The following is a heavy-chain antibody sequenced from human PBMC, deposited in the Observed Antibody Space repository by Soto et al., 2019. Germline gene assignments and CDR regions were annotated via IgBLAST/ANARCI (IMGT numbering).Heavy chain of an antibody. CDR1: GFTFSSYG. Sequence: QVQLVESGGGVVQPGRSLRLSCAASGFTFSSYGMHWVRQAPGKGLEWVAVIWYDGSNKYYADSVKGRFTISRDNSKNTLYLQMNSLRAEDTAVYYCARDYDGSGSYYNYYGMDVWGQGTTVTVSS. CDR2: IWYDGSNK. V-gene: IGHV3-33*01. J-gene: IGHJ6*02. D-gene: IGHD3-10*01. CDR3: ARDYDGSGSYYNYYGMDV.